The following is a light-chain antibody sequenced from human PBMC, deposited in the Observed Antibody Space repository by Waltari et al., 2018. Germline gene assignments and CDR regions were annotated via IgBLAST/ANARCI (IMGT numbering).Light chain of an antibody. CDR1: RSSSRC. V-gene: IGKV3-20*01. CDR3: QNHERLPAT. Sequence: RASRSSSRCLVWYHQRRGHAPRLLYYAASTSATGVPGRFSGSGYATDFTLTISRLEPEDFAVYYCQNHERLPATFGQGTKVEIK. CDR2: AAS. J-gene: IGKJ1*01.